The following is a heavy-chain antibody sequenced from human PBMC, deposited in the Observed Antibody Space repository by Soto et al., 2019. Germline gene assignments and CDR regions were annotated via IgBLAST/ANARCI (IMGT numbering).Heavy chain of an antibody. J-gene: IGHJ4*02. Sequence: SETLSLTCAVYVWSFSGYYWSWIRQPPGKGLEWIGEINHGGSTNYNPSLKSRVTISVDTSKNQFSLKLSSVTAADTAVYYCARGGNTGYVLWGQGNMVTVSS. CDR3: ARGGNTGYVL. CDR1: VWSFSGYY. V-gene: IGHV4-34*01. D-gene: IGHD5-12*01. CDR2: INHGGST.